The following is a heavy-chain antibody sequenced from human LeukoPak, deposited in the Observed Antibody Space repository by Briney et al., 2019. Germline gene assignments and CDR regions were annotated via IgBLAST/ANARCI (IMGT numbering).Heavy chain of an antibody. V-gene: IGHV3-7*01. CDR2: INQEGSEK. D-gene: IGHD5-24*01. CDR1: GLIFRSYW. CDR3: ARERDGRFFDY. J-gene: IGHJ4*02. Sequence: GGCLRLSCEVSGLIFRSYWMSWVRQAPGKGLEWVANINQEGSEKYFEDSVKGRFTISRDNAKNSLHPQMNTLRAEDTAVYYCARERDGRFFDYWGQGTLVTVSS.